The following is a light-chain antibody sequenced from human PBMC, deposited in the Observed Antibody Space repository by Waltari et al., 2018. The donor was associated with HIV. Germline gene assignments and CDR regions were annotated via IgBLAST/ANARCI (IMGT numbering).Light chain of an antibody. V-gene: IGKV3-15*01. CDR1: QSVSSN. CDR2: SSD. CDR3: QQYNNWPRT. J-gene: IGKJ1*01. Sequence: EILMTQYPATLSVSPGERATLSCRASQSVSSNLAWYQQKPGQAPRLLSYSSDTRSADIPARFRGSGSVAQFTVTISILQSEDFAVYYCQQYNNWPRTFGQGTKVEIK.